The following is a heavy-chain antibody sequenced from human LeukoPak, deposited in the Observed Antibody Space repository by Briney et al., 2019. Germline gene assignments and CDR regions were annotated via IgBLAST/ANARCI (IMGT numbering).Heavy chain of an antibody. J-gene: IGHJ4*02. Sequence: PVGSLRLSCAASGVTFSSYEMNWVRQAPGKGLEWVSYISSSGSTIYYADSGKGRFTISRDNAKNSLYLQMNSLRAEDTAVYYCARSSSWYLFWGQGTLVTVSS. V-gene: IGHV3-48*03. CDR3: ARSSSWYLF. CDR2: ISSSGSTI. D-gene: IGHD6-13*01. CDR1: GVTFSSYE.